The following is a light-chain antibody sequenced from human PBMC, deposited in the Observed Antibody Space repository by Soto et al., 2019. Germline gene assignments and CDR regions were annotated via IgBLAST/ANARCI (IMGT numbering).Light chain of an antibody. J-gene: IGLJ1*01. CDR2: NNH. CDR1: SSNIGSNT. V-gene: IGLV1-44*01. CDR3: AAWDDSLNGLV. Sequence: QSVLTQPPSASGTPEHRVTISCSGSSSNIGSNTVNWYQQLAGTAPKLLIYNNHQRPSGVPDRFSGSKSGTSASLAISGLQSEDEADYYCAAWDDSLNGLVFGTGTKLTVL.